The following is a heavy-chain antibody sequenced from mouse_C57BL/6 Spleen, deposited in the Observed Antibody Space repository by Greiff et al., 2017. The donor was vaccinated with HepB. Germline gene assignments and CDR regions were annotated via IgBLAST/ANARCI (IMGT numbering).Heavy chain of an antibody. Sequence: EVKLVESGGGLVQPGGSLNLSCAASGFTFTDYYMYWVRQPPGKALEWLGFIRNKANGYTTEYSASVKGRFTISRDNSQSILYLQMNALRAEDSATYYCARVETNYFDCWGQGTTLTDSS. CDR2: IRNKANGYTT. V-gene: IGHV7-3*01. CDR3: ARVETNYFDC. J-gene: IGHJ2*01. D-gene: IGHD1-1*01. CDR1: GFTFTDYY.